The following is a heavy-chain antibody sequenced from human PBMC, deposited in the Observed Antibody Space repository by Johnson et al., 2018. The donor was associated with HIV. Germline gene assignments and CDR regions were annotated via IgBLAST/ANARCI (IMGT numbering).Heavy chain of an antibody. Sequence: VQLVESGGGLVQPGGSLRLSCAASGFIFSSSWLHWVRQTPGKGLEWVSGASGSGGTTYYADSVTGRFPISRDNARDTLYLQMHRLRAEDTAVYYCARDRLAAADPDAFDIWGQGTMVTVSS. V-gene: IGHV3-74*01. D-gene: IGHD6-13*01. J-gene: IGHJ3*02. CDR1: GFIFSSSW. CDR3: ARDRLAAADPDAFDI. CDR2: ASGSGGTT.